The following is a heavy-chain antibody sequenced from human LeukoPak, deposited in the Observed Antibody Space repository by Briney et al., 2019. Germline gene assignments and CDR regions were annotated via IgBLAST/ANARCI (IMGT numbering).Heavy chain of an antibody. Sequence: GGSLRLSCAASAFTFSSSWMSWVRQAPGKGLEWVANIKQDGSEKYYVDSVKGRFTISRDNAKNSLYLQMNSLRAEDTAVYYCARELGDIVVVPAAAPDYWGQGTLVTVSS. CDR1: AFTFSSSW. J-gene: IGHJ4*02. V-gene: IGHV3-7*01. CDR2: IKQDGSEK. CDR3: ARELGDIVVVPAAAPDY. D-gene: IGHD2-2*01.